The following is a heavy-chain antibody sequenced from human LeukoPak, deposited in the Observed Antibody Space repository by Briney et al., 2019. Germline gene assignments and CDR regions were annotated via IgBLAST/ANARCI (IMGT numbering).Heavy chain of an antibody. Sequence: GGSLRVSCAASGFTFSSYSRSWVRQDPGKGLEWVSSVSSSSSYIYYADSVKGRFTISRDNAKNSLYLQMNSLRAEDTAVYYCAREEPTYYDFWSGYGMDVWGQGTTVTVSS. V-gene: IGHV3-21*01. J-gene: IGHJ6*02. D-gene: IGHD3-3*01. CDR2: VSSSSSYI. CDR3: AREEPTYYDFWSGYGMDV. CDR1: GFTFSSYS.